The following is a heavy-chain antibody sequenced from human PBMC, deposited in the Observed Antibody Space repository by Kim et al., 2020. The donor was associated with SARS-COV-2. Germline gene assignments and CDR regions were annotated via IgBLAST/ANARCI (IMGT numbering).Heavy chain of an antibody. D-gene: IGHD6-13*01. CDR3: ARFRESSSWHYFDY. V-gene: IGHV3-30*01. Sequence: AEPAMGRFTITRDNYKNPLYMKLNSLRAEDTAWYYCARFRESSSWHYFDYWGQGTLVTVSS. J-gene: IGHJ4*02.